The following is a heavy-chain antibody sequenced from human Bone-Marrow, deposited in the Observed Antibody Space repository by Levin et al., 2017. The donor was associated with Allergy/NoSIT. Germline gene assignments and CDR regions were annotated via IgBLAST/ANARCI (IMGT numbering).Heavy chain of an antibody. J-gene: IGHJ5*02. Sequence: KISCKASGGTFSSYAISWVRQAPGQGLEWMGGIIPIFGTANYAQKFQGRVTITADKSTSTAYMELSSLRSEDTAVYYCARDAEYGDYVDWFDPWGQGTLVTVSS. CDR2: IIPIFGTA. CDR1: GGTFSSYA. V-gene: IGHV1-69*06. D-gene: IGHD4-17*01. CDR3: ARDAEYGDYVDWFDP.